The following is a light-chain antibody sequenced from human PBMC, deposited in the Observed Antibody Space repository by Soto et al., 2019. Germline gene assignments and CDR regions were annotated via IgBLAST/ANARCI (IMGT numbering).Light chain of an antibody. J-gene: IGKJ3*01. CDR1: QGISSY. CDR2: AAS. V-gene: IGKV1-9*01. Sequence: DIQLTQSPSFLSASVGDRVTITCRASQGISSYLAWYQQKPGKAPKLLIYAASTLQSGVPSRFSGSGSGTEFPLTISSLQPEDFATYYCQQLNSYPFIFGPGTKVDIK. CDR3: QQLNSYPFI.